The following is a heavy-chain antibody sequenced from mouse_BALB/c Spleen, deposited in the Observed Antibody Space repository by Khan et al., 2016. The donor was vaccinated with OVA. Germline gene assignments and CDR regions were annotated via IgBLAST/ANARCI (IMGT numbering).Heavy chain of an antibody. J-gene: IGHJ2*01. Sequence: EVKLGESGGGLVQPGGSMKLSCVASGFTFSNYWMNWVRQSPEPGLEWVAAIRLKSDDYVTHYAESVKLRFTISRDDSNSSGYLQMNNLRAEDTGIYYCWILLWGQGTTLTFSS. CDR2: IRLKSDDYVT. V-gene: IGHV6-6*02. CDR1: GFTFSNYW. CDR3: WILL.